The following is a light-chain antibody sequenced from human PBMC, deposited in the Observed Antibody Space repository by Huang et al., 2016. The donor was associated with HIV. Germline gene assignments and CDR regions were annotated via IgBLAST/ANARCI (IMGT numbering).Light chain of an antibody. CDR3: QQYYTPPLT. CDR1: QDIRNS. V-gene: IGKV1-NL1*01. Sequence: DIQMAQSPPSLSASVGDGVTITCRASQDIRNSLAWFQQKPGTAPKLLLYAASRLESGVPSRFSGTGSDTYYTLTISGPQPEDFATYYCQQYYTPPLTFGGGTRVEIK. J-gene: IGKJ4*01. CDR2: AAS.